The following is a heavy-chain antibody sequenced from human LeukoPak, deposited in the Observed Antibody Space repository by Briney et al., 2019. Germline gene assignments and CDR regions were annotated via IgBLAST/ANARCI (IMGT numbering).Heavy chain of an antibody. J-gene: IGHJ4*02. CDR2: INHSGST. CDR3: ARQRRALYYYDSSGQFLFDY. CDR1: GGSFSGYY. Sequence: PSETLSLTCAVYGGSFSGYYWSWIRQPPGKGLEWIGEINHSGSTNYNPSLKSRVTISVDTSKNQFSLKLSSVTAADTAVYYCARQRRALYYYDSSGQFLFDYWGQETLVTVSS. V-gene: IGHV4-34*01. D-gene: IGHD3-22*01.